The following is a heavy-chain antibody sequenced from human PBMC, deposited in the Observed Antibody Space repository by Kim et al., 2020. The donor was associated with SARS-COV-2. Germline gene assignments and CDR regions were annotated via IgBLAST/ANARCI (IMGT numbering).Heavy chain of an antibody. CDR3: ARVGLYYDFWSGYYDY. J-gene: IGHJ4*02. D-gene: IGHD3-3*01. V-gene: IGHV3-30*15. Sequence: YTADAVNGRFTISRDTAKNTQYLQMSSLRAENTAVYYCARVGLYYDFWSGYYDYWGQGTLVTVSS.